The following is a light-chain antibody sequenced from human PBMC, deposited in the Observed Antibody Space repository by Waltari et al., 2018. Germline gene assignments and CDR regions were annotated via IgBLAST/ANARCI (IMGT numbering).Light chain of an antibody. CDR3: QQYSSSSWT. CDR2: DAS. CDR1: QSVSGSY. J-gene: IGKJ1*01. Sequence: EIVLTQSPGTLSLSPGERATISCRASQSVSGSYLAWYQQNPGQAPRLLIYDASNMATGIPDRFSGGGSGTDFTLTISRLEPEDFAVYYCQQYSSSSWTFGQGTKVEIK. V-gene: IGKV3-20*01.